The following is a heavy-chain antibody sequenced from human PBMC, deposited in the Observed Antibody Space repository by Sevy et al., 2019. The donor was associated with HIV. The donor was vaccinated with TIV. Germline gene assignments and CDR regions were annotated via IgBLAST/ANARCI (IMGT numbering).Heavy chain of an antibody. CDR2: TRNKADGYTT. D-gene: IGHD6-13*01. Sequence: GGSLRLSCVASGLTFSDHYMEWVRQAPGKGLEWVGRTRNKADGYTTEYAASVKGRFTISRDDSKNSLYVQMNSLKTEDTAVYYCATHAGIAAAGRVFDYWGQRTLVTVSS. J-gene: IGHJ4*02. CDR3: ATHAGIAAAGRVFDY. V-gene: IGHV3-72*01. CDR1: GLTFSDHY.